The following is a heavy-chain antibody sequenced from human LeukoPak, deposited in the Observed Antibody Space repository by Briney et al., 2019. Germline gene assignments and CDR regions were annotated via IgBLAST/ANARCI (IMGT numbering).Heavy chain of an antibody. CDR3: ARVFLAGSYSIDY. J-gene: IGHJ4*02. CDR2: IYYSGST. CDR1: GGSISSYY. Sequence: PSETLSLTCTVSGGSISSYYWSWIRQPPGKGLEWIGYIYYSGSTNYNPSLKSRVTISVDTSKNQFSLKLSSVTAADTAVYYCARVFLAGSYSIDYWGQGTLVTVSS. D-gene: IGHD3-10*01. V-gene: IGHV4-59*08.